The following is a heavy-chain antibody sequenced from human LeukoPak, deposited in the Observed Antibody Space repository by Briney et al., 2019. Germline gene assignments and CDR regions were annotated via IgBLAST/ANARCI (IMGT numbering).Heavy chain of an antibody. J-gene: IGHJ4*02. Sequence: PGGSLRLSCAASGFTFSSYGMHWVRQAPGKGLEWVAVIWYDGSNKYYADSVKGRFTISRDNSKNTLYLQMNSLRAEDTAVYYCARDKPLIDAFVVVIIGDVDYWGQGTLVTVSS. D-gene: IGHD3-3*01. CDR2: IWYDGSNK. V-gene: IGHV3-33*01. CDR3: ARDKPLIDAFVVVIIGDVDY. CDR1: GFTFSSYG.